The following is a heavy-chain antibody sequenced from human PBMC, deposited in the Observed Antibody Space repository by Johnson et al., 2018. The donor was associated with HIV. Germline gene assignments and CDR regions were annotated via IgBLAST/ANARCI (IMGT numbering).Heavy chain of an antibody. CDR1: GFTFSSYA. V-gene: IGHV3-23*04. J-gene: IGHJ3*02. CDR3: AMDLLGIDAFDI. CDR2: ISGSGGST. D-gene: IGHD7-27*01. Sequence: VQLVESGGGLVKSGGSLRLSCAASGFTFSSYAMNCVRQAPGKGLEWVSAISGSGGSTYYADSVKGRFTISRDNSKNTLYLQMNSLRAEDTAVYYCAMDLLGIDAFDIWGQGTMVTVSS.